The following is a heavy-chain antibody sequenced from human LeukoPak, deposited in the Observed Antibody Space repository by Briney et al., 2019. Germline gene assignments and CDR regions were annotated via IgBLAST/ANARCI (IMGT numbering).Heavy chain of an antibody. CDR3: ARDQGSLTRSWYTGY. D-gene: IGHD6-13*01. Sequence: TSVKVSCKASGYTYTGYHIHWVRQAPGQGLEWMGRINPYSGDTNFAQKFQGRVTMTRDTSITTAYMDLSSLTPDDTAVYFCARDQGSLTRSWYTGYWGQGTQVTVSS. V-gene: IGHV1-2*06. CDR1: GYTYTGYH. CDR2: INPYSGDT. J-gene: IGHJ4*02.